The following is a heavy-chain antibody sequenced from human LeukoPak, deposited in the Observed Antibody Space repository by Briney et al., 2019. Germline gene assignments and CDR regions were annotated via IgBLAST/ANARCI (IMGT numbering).Heavy chain of an antibody. CDR3: SGRSSFSSIY. CDR2: IRPDGSEK. D-gene: IGHD2-2*01. CDR1: GFTFNIHW. J-gene: IGHJ4*02. V-gene: IGHV3-7*01. Sequence: GGSLRLSCEASGFTFNIHWVNWVRQAPGKGLEWLANIRPDGSEKVYVDSVRGRFTISRDNTKNSVYLQMNNLRSEDSAVYYCSGRSSFSSIYWGQGIRVTVSS.